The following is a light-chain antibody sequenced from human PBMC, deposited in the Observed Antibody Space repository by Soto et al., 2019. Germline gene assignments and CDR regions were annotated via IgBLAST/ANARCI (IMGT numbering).Light chain of an antibody. CDR3: QQYNNWPALYT. J-gene: IGKJ2*01. V-gene: IGKV3-15*01. Sequence: EIVMTQSPATLSVSPGERATLSCRASQSVSSNFAWYQQKPGQAPRLLIYGASTRATGIPARFSGSGSGTELNLTISSLQSEDFAVYYCQQYNNWPALYTFGQGTKLEIK. CDR2: GAS. CDR1: QSVSSN.